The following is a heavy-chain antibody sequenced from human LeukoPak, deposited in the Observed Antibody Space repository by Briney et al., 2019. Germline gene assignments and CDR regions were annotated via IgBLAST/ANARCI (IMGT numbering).Heavy chain of an antibody. D-gene: IGHD3-22*01. V-gene: IGHV4-34*01. CDR1: GGSFSGYY. CDR2: INHSGST. J-gene: IGHJ4*02. Sequence: SETLSLTCAVYGGSFSGYYWSWIRQPPGKGLEGIGEINHSGSTNYNPSLKSRVTISVDTSKNQFSLKLSSVTAADTAVYYCARCYYYDSSGYRDWGQGTLVTVSS. CDR3: ARCYYYDSSGYRD.